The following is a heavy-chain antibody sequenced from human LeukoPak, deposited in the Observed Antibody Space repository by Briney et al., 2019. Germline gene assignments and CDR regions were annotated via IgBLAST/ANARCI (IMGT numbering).Heavy chain of an antibody. V-gene: IGHV3-48*03. D-gene: IGHD3-10*01. Sequence: QTGGSLRLSCAASGFTFSSYEMHWVRQAPGKGLEWVSYISSSDSTIYYADSVKGRFTISGDNSKNTLFLQMNSLRAEDTAVYYCARELWLGELYHEDYWGQGTLVTGSS. CDR3: ARELWLGELYHEDY. J-gene: IGHJ4*02. CDR2: ISSSDSTI. CDR1: GFTFSSYE.